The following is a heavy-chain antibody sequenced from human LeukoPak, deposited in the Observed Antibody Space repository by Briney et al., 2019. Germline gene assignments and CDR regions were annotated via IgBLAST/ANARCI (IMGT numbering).Heavy chain of an antibody. V-gene: IGHV4-59*01. D-gene: IGHD3-3*01. CDR2: ISDTGKT. CDR1: GASLSSYY. CDR3: VTGYYEPFDN. Sequence: PSETLSLTCNVSGASLSSYYWGWIRQSPGKGLEWLGYISDTGKTDYNPSLKSRGTLSLDMSKNQFSLRLTSVTAPDTAVYYCVTGYYEPFDNWGQGTLVFVSS. J-gene: IGHJ4*02.